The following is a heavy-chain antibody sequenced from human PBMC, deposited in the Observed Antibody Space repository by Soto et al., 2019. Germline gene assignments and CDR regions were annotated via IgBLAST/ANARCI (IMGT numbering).Heavy chain of an antibody. CDR2: ISGGGRPI. V-gene: IGHV3-48*02. CDR3: ARDLGWAFDS. J-gene: IGHJ4*02. D-gene: IGHD6-19*01. CDR1: GFTFSTFS. Sequence: EVQLVESGGGSVQPGGSLRLSCAASGFTFSTFSMNWVRQAPGRGLEWISYISGGGRPISYADSVKGRFTIPRDNAKNSPYLQMDSLTDEDTAVYYCARDLGWAFDSWGQGTLVTVSS.